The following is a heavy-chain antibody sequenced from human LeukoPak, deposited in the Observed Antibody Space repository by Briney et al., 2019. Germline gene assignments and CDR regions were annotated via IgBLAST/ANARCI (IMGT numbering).Heavy chain of an antibody. D-gene: IGHD1-14*01. J-gene: IGHJ6*02. CDR1: GYTFTDYY. CDR2: INPNSGGT. V-gene: IGHV1-2*02. Sequence: ASVKVSCKASGYTFTDYYMHWVRQAPGQGLEWMGWINPNSGGTNYAQKFQGRVTMTRDTSISTAYMELSRLRSDDTAVYYCARGPPLDPITSDYYGMDVWGQGTTVTVSS. CDR3: ARGPPLDPITSDYYGMDV.